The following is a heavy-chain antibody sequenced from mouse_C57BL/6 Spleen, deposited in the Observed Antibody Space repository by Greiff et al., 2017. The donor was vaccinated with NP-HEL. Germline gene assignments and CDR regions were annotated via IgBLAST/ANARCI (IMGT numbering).Heavy chain of an antibody. CDR3: ARGQLGMDY. J-gene: IGHJ4*01. Sequence: EVKLMESGGGLVKPGGSLKLSCAASGFTFSSYAMSWVRQTPEKRLEWVATISDGGSYTYYPDNVKGRFTISRDNAKNNLYLQMSHLKSEDTAMYYCARGQLGMDYWGQGTSVTVSS. CDR1: GFTFSSYA. CDR2: ISDGGSYT. V-gene: IGHV5-4*03. D-gene: IGHD3-1*01.